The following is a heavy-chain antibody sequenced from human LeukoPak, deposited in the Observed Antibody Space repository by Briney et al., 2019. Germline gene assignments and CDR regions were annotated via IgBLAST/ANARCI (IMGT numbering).Heavy chain of an antibody. D-gene: IGHD5-12*01. CDR2: ISSSSSTI. Sequence: GGSLRLSCAASGFTFSSYSMNWVRQAPGKGLEWVSYISSSSSTIYYADSVKGRFTISRDNAKNSLYLQMNSLRAEDTAVYYCAKSPKVATMGYYYYMDVWGKGTTVTVSS. J-gene: IGHJ6*03. V-gene: IGHV3-48*01. CDR3: AKSPKVATMGYYYYMDV. CDR1: GFTFSSYS.